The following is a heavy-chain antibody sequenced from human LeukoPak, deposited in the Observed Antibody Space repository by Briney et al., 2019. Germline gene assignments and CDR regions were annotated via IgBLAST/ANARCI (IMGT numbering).Heavy chain of an antibody. D-gene: IGHD5-12*01. CDR3: ARYPNSGYVEQQSA. CDR1: GYTFTGYY. J-gene: IGHJ5*02. Sequence: ASVKVSCKASGYTFTGYYIHWVRQAPGQGLEWMGWIDPKTGGTNYAQKFLGRVTMTRDTSISTAYMELSRLRSDDTAVFYCARYPNSGYVEQQSAWGQGTLVTVSS. CDR2: IDPKTGGT. V-gene: IGHV1-2*02.